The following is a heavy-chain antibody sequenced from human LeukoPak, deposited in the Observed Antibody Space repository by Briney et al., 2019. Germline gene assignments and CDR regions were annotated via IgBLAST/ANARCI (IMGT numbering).Heavy chain of an antibody. J-gene: IGHJ4*02. CDR1: GFTFSSYA. Sequence: GGSLRLSCAASGFTFSSYAMSWVRQAPGKGLEWVSAISGSGGSTYYADSVKGRFTISRDNSKNTLYLQMNSLRAEDTAVYYCAKDWGRYCSSTSCYGGGAFDYWGQGTLVTVSS. D-gene: IGHD2-2*01. CDR2: ISGSGGST. V-gene: IGHV3-23*01. CDR3: AKDWGRYCSSTSCYGGGAFDY.